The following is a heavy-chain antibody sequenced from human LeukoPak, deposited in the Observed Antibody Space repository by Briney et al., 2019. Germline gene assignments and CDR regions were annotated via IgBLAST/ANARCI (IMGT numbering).Heavy chain of an antibody. CDR2: IIPIFGTA. CDR1: GGTFINCA. D-gene: IGHD4-23*01. V-gene: IGHV1-69*13. Sequence: ASVKVSCKTSGGTFINCAISWVRQAPGQGLEWMGGIIPIFGTAHYAQKFQGRVTITADESTSTAYMELSSLRSEDTAVYYCARGWLAETTVVTPYNYWGQGTVVTVSS. CDR3: ARGWLAETTVVTPYNY. J-gene: IGHJ4*02.